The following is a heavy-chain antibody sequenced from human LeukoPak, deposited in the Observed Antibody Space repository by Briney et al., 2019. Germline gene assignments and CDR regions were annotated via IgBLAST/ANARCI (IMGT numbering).Heavy chain of an antibody. D-gene: IGHD2-2*01. CDR2: IRPDGSEA. V-gene: IGHV3-7*01. CDR3: SGRSGFSSIY. J-gene: IGHJ4*02. CDR1: GFTFNSHW. Sequence: GGSLRLSCEASGFTFNSHWMNWVRQATGKGLEWLANIRPDGSEAVYVDSVRGRFTISRDNGKNLVYLQMNNLRAEDTAGYCCSGRSGFSSIYWGQGVLVTVSS.